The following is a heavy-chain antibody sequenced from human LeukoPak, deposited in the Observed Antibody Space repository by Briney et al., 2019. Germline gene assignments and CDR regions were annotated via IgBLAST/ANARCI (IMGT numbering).Heavy chain of an antibody. V-gene: IGHV1-2*02. CDR1: GYTFTGYY. CDR3: ARSTSDWLLQILDY. D-gene: IGHD3/OR15-3a*01. J-gene: IGHJ4*02. Sequence: ASVKVSCKASGYTFTGYYIHWVRQTPGQGLEWMGWINPNTGGTTNAQKFQGRVTMTRDTSISTAYMELSSLTSDDTAVYYCARSTSDWLLQILDYWGQGTLVTVSS. CDR2: INPNTGGT.